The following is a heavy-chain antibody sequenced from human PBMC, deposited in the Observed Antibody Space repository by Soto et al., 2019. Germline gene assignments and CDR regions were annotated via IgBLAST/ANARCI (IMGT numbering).Heavy chain of an antibody. CDR3: AMTRLYDTSTNDYHRDALDI. CDR2: ISGSGGRV. J-gene: IGHJ3*02. Sequence: EVQLLESGGGMVEPRGSLKLSCAASGFSFGTYVMNWVRQAPGKGLEWVSGISGSGGRVYSAASVKGRFTISRDNSRNTLYRQMNSRRAEDTAIYYCAMTRLYDTSTNDYHRDALDIWGQVKQVTVSS. D-gene: IGHD3-22*01. CDR1: GFSFGTYV. V-gene: IGHV3-23*01.